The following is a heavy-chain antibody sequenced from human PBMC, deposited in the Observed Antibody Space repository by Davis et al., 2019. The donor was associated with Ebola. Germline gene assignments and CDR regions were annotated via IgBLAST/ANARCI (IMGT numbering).Heavy chain of an antibody. V-gene: IGHV3-30-3*01. CDR2: ISYDGSNK. D-gene: IGHD5-24*01. J-gene: IGHJ3*02. CDR1: GFTFSSYA. CDR3: ARDRQQMATVWGGHAFDI. Sequence: GGSLRLSCAASGFTFSSYAMHWVRQAPGKGLEWVAVISYDGSNKYYADSVKGRFTISRDNAKNSLFLHMNSLRAEETAVYYCARDRQQMATVWGGHAFDIWGQGTMVTVSS.